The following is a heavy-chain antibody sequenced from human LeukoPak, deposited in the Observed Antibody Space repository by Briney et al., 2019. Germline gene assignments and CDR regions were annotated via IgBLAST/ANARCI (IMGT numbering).Heavy chain of an antibody. V-gene: IGHV3-23*01. D-gene: IGHD3-9*01. CDR1: GFTFSNYA. CDR3: AKWGDFDILTGYYVSDF. CDR2: VTGSGGGT. J-gene: IGHJ4*02. Sequence: GGSLRLSCVASGFTFSNYAMSWVRQAAGKRLEWVSAVTGSGGGTYYADSVKGRFTISRDNSRNTLFLQMNSLRAEDTAIYYCAKWGDFDILTGYYVSDFWGQGTLVTVSS.